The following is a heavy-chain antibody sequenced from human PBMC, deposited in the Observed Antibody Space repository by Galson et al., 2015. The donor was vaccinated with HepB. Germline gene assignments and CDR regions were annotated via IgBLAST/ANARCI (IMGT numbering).Heavy chain of an antibody. CDR1: GGSFSGYY. CDR2: INHSGST. CDR3: ASLVKFGVQGAVAFDI. Sequence: SETLSLTCAVYGGSFSGYYWSWIRQPPGKGLEWIGEINHSGSTNYNPSLKSRVTISPDTSKNQFSLKLSSVTAADTAVYYCASLVKFGVQGAVAFDIWGQGTMVTVSS. D-gene: IGHD3-10*01. V-gene: IGHV4-34*01. J-gene: IGHJ3*02.